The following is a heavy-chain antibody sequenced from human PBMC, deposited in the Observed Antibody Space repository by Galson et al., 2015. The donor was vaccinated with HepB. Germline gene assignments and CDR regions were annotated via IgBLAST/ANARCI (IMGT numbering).Heavy chain of an antibody. CDR3: ARIAVAAYYYYEGMDV. CDR2: ISYDGSDK. D-gene: IGHD6-19*01. CDR1: GFTFSSYT. V-gene: IGHV3-30*04. Sequence: SVRLSCAASGFTFSSYTLYWVRQAPGKGLEWVAIISYDGSDKYYAHFVKGRFTISRDNSKNTVYLQMNSLRVEDTAVYYCARIAVAAYYYYEGMDVWGQGTTVAVAS. J-gene: IGHJ6*02.